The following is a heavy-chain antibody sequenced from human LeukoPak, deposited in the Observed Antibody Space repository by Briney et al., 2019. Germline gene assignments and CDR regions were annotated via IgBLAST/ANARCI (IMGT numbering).Heavy chain of an antibody. CDR3: AREGAPEMATIQKPYYYYGMDV. Sequence: GASVKVSCKASGYTFTSYYMHWVRQAPGQGLEWMGIINPSGGSTSYAQKFQGRVTMTRDTSTSTVYMELSSLRSEDTAVYYCAREGAPEMATIQKPYYYYGMDVWGQGTTVTVSS. D-gene: IGHD5-24*01. CDR2: INPSGGST. J-gene: IGHJ6*02. CDR1: GYTFTSYY. V-gene: IGHV1-46*01.